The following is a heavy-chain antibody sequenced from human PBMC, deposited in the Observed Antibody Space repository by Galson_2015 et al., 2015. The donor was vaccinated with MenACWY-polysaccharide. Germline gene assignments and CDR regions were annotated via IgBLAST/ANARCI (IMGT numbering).Heavy chain of an antibody. CDR1: GFTFGDYA. CDR2: IRCKASGETT. Sequence: CATSGFTFGDYAMAWFRQAPGKGLEWVGFIRCKASGETTGYAASVKGRFTISRDDSKSTAYLQMNSLQTEDTAIYYCTRDRPIDYWGQGTLVTVSS. J-gene: IGHJ4*02. CDR3: TRDRPIDY. V-gene: IGHV3-49*03.